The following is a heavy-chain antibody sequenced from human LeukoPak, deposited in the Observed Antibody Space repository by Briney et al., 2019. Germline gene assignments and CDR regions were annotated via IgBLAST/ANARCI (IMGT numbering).Heavy chain of an antibody. V-gene: IGHV4-59*01. CDR2: YSSTGDS. D-gene: IGHD1-7*01. CDR1: SDSIGNYY. CDR3: ARGYHWNYGWFDP. Sequence: SETLSLTCTVSSDSIGNYYWTWIRRSPGKRLEWLGYYSSTGDSEYNPSLKSRVTMSVDMSKNQFSLKLTSVTAADTAVYFCARGYHWNYGWFDPWGQGTLVTVSS. J-gene: IGHJ5*02.